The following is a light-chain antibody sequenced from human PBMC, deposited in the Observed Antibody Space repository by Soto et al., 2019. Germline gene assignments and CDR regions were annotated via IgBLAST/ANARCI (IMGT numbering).Light chain of an antibody. Sequence: QSALTQPRSVSGSPGQSVTISCTGTSSDVGGYDYVSWYQQHPGKAPKLMIFDVTKRPSGVPDRFSGSKSGNTASLTISGLQAEDEAHYSCCSYAGSFYVVGSGTKLTVL. CDR3: CSYAGSFYV. CDR1: SSDVGGYDY. CDR2: DVT. V-gene: IGLV2-11*01. J-gene: IGLJ1*01.